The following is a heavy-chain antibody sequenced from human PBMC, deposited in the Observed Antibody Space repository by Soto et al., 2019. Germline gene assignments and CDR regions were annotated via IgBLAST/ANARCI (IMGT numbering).Heavy chain of an antibody. CDR2: NYHSGTT. V-gene: IGHV4-59*01. J-gene: IGHJ4*02. Sequence: PSETLSLTCAVSGVPISTYYWSWIRQPPGKGLEWIGYNYHSGTTNYNPSLKSRVTISVDTSKNQFSLRLTSVSAADTAIYYCVREAYIRYGHAIDYWGQGTLVTVSS. CDR1: GVPISTYY. CDR3: VREAYIRYGHAIDY. D-gene: IGHD4-17*01.